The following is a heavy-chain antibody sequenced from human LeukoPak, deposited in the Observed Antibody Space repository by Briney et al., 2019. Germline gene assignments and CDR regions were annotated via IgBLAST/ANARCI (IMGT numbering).Heavy chain of an antibody. CDR2: IYSGGNT. V-gene: IGHV4-4*07. CDR1: GGSISSYY. D-gene: IGHD2-2*01. CDR3: ARGPSSLDYYMDV. J-gene: IGHJ6*03. Sequence: SETLSLTCSVSGGSISSYYWSWIRQPAGKGLEYIGRIYSGGNTDYNPSLKSRVTMSIDTSKSLFSLKLNSVTAADTAVYYCARGPSSLDYYMDVWATGTTVTVSS.